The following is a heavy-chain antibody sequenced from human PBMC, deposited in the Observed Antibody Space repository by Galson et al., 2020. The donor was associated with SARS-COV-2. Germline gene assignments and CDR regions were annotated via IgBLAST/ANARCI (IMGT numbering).Heavy chain of an antibody. CDR2: ISYDGSNK. D-gene: IGHD3-10*01. J-gene: IGHJ5*02. CDR1: GFTFSSYG. Sequence: GESLKISCAASGFTFSSYGMHWVRQAPGKGLEWVAVISYDGSNKYYADSVKGRFTISRDNSKNTLYLQMNSLRAEDTAVYYCSDELLWFGESWGQGTLVTVSS. CDR3: SDELLWFGES. V-gene: IGHV3-30*03.